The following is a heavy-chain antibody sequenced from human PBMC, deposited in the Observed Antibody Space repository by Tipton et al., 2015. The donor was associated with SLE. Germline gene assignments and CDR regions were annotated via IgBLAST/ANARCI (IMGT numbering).Heavy chain of an antibody. CDR3: ARGAKERITLVRVRPYYFDY. D-gene: IGHD3-10*01. V-gene: IGHV4-39*01. CDR2: IYYSGNT. J-gene: IGHJ4*01. Sequence: TLSLTCSVSSASISSTSYYWGWIRQPPGKGLEWIATIYYSGNTYYSPSLESRVTISLDTSKNQFSLKLTSVTAADTAVYFCARGAKERITLVRVRPYYFDYWGQGSLVTVSS. CDR1: SASISSTSYY.